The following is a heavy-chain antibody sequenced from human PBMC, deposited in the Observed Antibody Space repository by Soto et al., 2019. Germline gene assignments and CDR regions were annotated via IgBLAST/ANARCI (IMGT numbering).Heavy chain of an antibody. CDR2: INPNSGGT. D-gene: IGHD6-19*01. CDR1: GYTFTGYY. V-gene: IGHV1-2*02. J-gene: IGHJ3*02. CDR3: ARVGGSSGWRYDASDI. Sequence: ASVKVSCKASGYTFTGYYMHWVRQAPGQGLEWMGWINPNSGGTNYAQKFQGRVTMTRDTSISTAYMELSRLRSDDTAVYYCARVGGSSGWRYDASDIWGQGTMVTVSS.